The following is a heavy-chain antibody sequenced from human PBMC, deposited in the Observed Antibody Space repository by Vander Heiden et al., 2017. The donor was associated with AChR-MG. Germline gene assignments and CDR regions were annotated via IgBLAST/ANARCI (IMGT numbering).Heavy chain of an antibody. D-gene: IGHD3-3*01. Sequence: GDLVKPGRSLRLSCTASGFTFGDYGMSWFRQAPGKGLEWVGFIRSKAFGATTEYAASVKGRFTISRDDSKSIAYLQMNSLKTEDTAVYYCTRHYDFDPWGQGTLVTVSS. V-gene: IGHV3-49*05. J-gene: IGHJ5*02. CDR2: IRSKAFGATT. CDR1: GFTFGDYG. CDR3: TRHYDFDP.